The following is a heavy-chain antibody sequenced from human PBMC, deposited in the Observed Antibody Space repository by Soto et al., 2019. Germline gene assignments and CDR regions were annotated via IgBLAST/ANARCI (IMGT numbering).Heavy chain of an antibody. CDR3: ASADSVDAFDI. Sequence: QLQLQESGPGLVKPSETLSLTCTVSGGSISSSSYYWGWIRQPPGKGLEWIGSIYYSGSTYYNPSLKSRVTIAVDTSKNQFSLKLSSVTAADTAVYYCASADSVDAFDIWGQGTMVTVSS. CDR2: IYYSGST. J-gene: IGHJ3*02. V-gene: IGHV4-39*01. CDR1: GGSISSSSYY. D-gene: IGHD2-21*01.